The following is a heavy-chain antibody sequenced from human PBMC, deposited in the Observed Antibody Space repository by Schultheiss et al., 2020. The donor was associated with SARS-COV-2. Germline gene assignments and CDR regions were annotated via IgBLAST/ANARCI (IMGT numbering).Heavy chain of an antibody. Sequence: SETLSLTCTVSGGSISSGFYYWGWIRQPPGKGLEWIGSIYHSGSTNYNPSLKSRVTISVDTSKNQFSLKLSSVTAADTAVYYCARGSYDYVWGSYRLDAFDIWGQGTMVTVSS. J-gene: IGHJ3*02. CDR1: GGSISSGFYY. CDR3: ARGSYDYVWGSYRLDAFDI. V-gene: IGHV4-39*07. CDR2: IYHSGST. D-gene: IGHD3-16*02.